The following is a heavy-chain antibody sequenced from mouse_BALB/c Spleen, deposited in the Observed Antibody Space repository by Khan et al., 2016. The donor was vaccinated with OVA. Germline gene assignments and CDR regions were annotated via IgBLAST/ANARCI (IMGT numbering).Heavy chain of an antibody. CDR3: ARNYDYDEGLAY. Sequence: QVQLKESGPGLVQPSQSLSITCTVSGFSLTTYGVHWVRQSPGKGLEWLGVIWSGGSTDYNAAFISRLSLSKDSSKSQVFFKMNSLQVNDTAIYYCARNYDYDEGLAYWGQGTLVTVSA. V-gene: IGHV2-2*02. CDR1: GFSLTTYG. CDR2: IWSGGST. J-gene: IGHJ3*01. D-gene: IGHD2-4*01.